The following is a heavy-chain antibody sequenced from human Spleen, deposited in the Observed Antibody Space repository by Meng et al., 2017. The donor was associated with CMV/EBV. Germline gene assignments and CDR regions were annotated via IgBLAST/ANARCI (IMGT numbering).Heavy chain of an antibody. CDR2: IYYSGST. D-gene: IGHD4-23*01. V-gene: IGHV4-59*01. CDR3: GRGGKASFDS. CDR1: GGSISSYY. J-gene: IGHJ4*02. Sequence: SETLSLTCTVSGGSISSYYWSWIRQPPGKGLEWIGHIYYSGSTNYNPSLRSRVTISVDTSKIQFSLKLTSLTAADTAVYYCGRGGKASFDSWGQGTLVTVSS.